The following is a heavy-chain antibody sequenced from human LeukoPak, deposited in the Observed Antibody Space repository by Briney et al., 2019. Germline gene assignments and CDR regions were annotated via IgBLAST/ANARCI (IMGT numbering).Heavy chain of an antibody. J-gene: IGHJ4*02. Sequence: GESLKISCKGSGYKFTSYWIGWVRQMPGKGLEWMGIIYPGDSDTRYSPSFQGQVTISVDKSISTAYLQWSNLKASDTAMYYCARLMTVVAALDQWSQGTLVTVSS. CDR3: ARLMTVVAALDQ. D-gene: IGHD2-15*01. CDR1: GYKFTSYW. CDR2: IYPGDSDT. V-gene: IGHV5-51*01.